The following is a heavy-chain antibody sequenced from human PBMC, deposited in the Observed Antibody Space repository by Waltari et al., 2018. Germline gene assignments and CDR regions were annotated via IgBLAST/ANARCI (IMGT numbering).Heavy chain of an antibody. CDR3: ARRPACSGGTCAFDY. J-gene: IGHJ4*02. D-gene: IGHD2-15*01. CDR2: MSGGSATK. V-gene: IGHV3-23*01. CDR1: GFTFSNYV. Sequence: EVQLLESGGGLVQPGGSLRLSCAASGFTFSNYVMSWVRQAPGMGLVGVSSMSGGSATKHDAESVKVRFTIARDNSRNTLYLQMSSLRGDDTAVYYCARRPACSGGTCAFDYWGQGTLVTVSS.